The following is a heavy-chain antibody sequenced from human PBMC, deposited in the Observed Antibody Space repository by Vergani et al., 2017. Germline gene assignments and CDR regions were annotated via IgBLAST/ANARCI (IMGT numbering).Heavy chain of an antibody. D-gene: IGHD3-16*01. CDR3: ARHARYSXVTGNYVYYGMDV. CDR2: VYPADSDT. Sequence: EMQLVQSGAEVRKPGESLKISCRTSGYNFDIYWIGWVRQMPGKGLEWMGIVYPADSDTRYIPSFKGQVTVSADKSTSTAFLEWNGLKVPDTAIYYCARHARYSXVTGNYVYYGMDVWGQGTSVIVSS. J-gene: IGHJ6*02. CDR1: GYNFDIYW. V-gene: IGHV5-51*01.